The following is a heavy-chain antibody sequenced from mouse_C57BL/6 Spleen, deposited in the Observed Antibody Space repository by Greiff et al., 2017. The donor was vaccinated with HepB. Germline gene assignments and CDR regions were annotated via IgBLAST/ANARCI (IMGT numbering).Heavy chain of an antibody. J-gene: IGHJ1*03. CDR2: IYPGNSDT. CDR3: TRSGGSSSNWYFDV. Sequence: VQLQQSGTVLARPGASVKMSCKTSGYTFTSYWMHWVKQRPGQGLEWIGAIYPGNSDTSYNQKFKGKANLTAVQSASTAYRELRSRTNEDSAVYYCTRSGGSSSNWYFDVWGTGTTVTVSS. CDR1: GYTFTSYW. D-gene: IGHD1-1*01. V-gene: IGHV1-5*01.